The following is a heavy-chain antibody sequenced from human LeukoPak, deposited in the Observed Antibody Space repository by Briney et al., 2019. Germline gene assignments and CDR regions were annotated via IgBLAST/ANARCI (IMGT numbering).Heavy chain of an antibody. D-gene: IGHD3-10*01. CDR3: ARARYYYGSGRYTPGYFDY. V-gene: IGHV1-46*01. CDR1: GYTFTGYY. Sequence: ASVKVSCKASGYTFTGYYTHWVRQAPGQGLEWMGIINPSGGSTSYAQKFQGRVTMTRDTSTSTVYMELSSLRSEDTAVYYCARARYYYGSGRYTPGYFDYWGQGTLVTVSS. J-gene: IGHJ4*02. CDR2: INPSGGST.